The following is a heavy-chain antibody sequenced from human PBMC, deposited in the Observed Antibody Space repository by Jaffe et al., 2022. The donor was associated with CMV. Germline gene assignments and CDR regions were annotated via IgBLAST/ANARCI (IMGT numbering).Heavy chain of an antibody. CDR1: GFTFSDHS. V-gene: IGHV3-21*06. J-gene: IGHJ4*02. CDR2: ISISADGLI. D-gene: IGHD6-13*01. CDR3: GRMERDSSWYGGY. Sequence: EVHLVESGGGLVKPGGSLRLSCAASGFTFSDHSMTWVRQAPGKGLEWVSSISISADGLISYADSVKGRFTVSRDDADNSLFLQMSSLRAEDTAVYYCGRMERDSSWYGGYWGQGTLVTVSS.